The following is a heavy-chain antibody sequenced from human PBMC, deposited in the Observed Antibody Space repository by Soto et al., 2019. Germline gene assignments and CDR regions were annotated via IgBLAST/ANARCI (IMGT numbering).Heavy chain of an antibody. CDR2: VTPGGRS. CDR3: TTSGRSWPDSFDI. CDR1: GGSFNSYF. D-gene: IGHD6-13*01. J-gene: IGHJ3*02. Sequence: QVQLQQWGAGLLKPSETLSLTCAVYGGSFNSYFWNWVRQPPGKGLEWIGEVTPGGRSNYNPSLKSRVTISQDKSKNQISLEVNSVTAADTAVYYCTTSGRSWPDSFDIWGQGAMVTVSS. V-gene: IGHV4-34*01.